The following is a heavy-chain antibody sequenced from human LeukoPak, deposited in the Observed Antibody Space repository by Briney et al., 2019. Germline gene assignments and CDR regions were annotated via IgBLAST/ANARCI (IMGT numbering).Heavy chain of an antibody. CDR1: GFTFSSYA. J-gene: IGHJ4*02. Sequence: GGSLRLSCAASGFTFSSYAMHWVRQAPGKGLEYVSAISSNGGSTYYANSVKGRFTISRDNSKNTLYLQMGSLRAEDMAVYYCARDGQGSSRDYYDSSGLFDYWGQGTLVTVSS. D-gene: IGHD3-22*01. CDR3: ARDGQGSSRDYYDSSGLFDY. V-gene: IGHV3-64*01. CDR2: ISSNGGST.